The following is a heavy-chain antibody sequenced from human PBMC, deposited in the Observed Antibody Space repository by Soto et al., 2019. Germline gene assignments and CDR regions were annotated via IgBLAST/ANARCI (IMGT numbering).Heavy chain of an antibody. D-gene: IGHD4-17*01. Sequence: PGGSLRLSCAASGFTFSSYWMSWVRQAPGKGLEWVANIKQDGSEKYYVDSVKGRFTISRDNAKNSLYLQMNSLRAEDTAVYYCARDISSSRYGDSEDYYFDYWGQGTLVTVSS. CDR3: ARDISSSRYGDSEDYYFDY. V-gene: IGHV3-7*03. CDR1: GFTFSSYW. CDR2: IKQDGSEK. J-gene: IGHJ4*02.